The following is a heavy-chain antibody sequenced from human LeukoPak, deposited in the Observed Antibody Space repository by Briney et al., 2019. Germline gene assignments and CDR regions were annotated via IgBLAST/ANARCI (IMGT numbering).Heavy chain of an antibody. CDR1: GGSLNPYY. D-gene: IGHD3-10*01. CDR3: ARTMVRGVIIIRGFNY. J-gene: IGHJ4*02. V-gene: IGHV4-34*01. Sequence: SETLSLTCSVYGGSLNPYYWSWIRQPPGKGLEWVGEINHSGTTNYNPSLESRLTMSLDTSRNQFSLKLSSVTAADTAVYYCARTMVRGVIIIRGFNYWGQGTLVTVSS. CDR2: INHSGTT.